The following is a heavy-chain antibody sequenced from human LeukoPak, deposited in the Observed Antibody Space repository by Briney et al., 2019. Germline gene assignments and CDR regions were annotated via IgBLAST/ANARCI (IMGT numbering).Heavy chain of an antibody. D-gene: IGHD5-24*01. J-gene: IGHJ4*02. Sequence: PSETLSLTCTVSGGSISSYYWSWIRQPAGKGLVWIGRIYTSGSTNYNPSLKSRVTMSVDTSKNQFSLKLSSVTAADTAVYYCARDGRDGYNGNLNYWGQGTLVTVSS. CDR1: GGSISSYY. CDR3: ARDGRDGYNGNLNY. CDR2: IYTSGST. V-gene: IGHV4-4*07.